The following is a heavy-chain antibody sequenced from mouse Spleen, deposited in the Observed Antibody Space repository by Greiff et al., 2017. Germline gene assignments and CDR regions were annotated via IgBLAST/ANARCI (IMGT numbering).Heavy chain of an antibody. V-gene: IGHV1-69*01. CDR1: GYTFTSYW. D-gene: IGHD1-1*01. CDR2: IDPSDSYT. CDR3: ARWDYYGTFSDY. J-gene: IGHJ2*01. Sequence: VQLQQPGAELVMPGASVKLSCKASGYTFTSYWMHWVKQRPGQGLEWIGEIDPSDSYTNYNQKFKGKATLTVDKSSSTAYMQLSSLTSEDSAVYYCARWDYYGTFSDYWGQGTTLTVSS.